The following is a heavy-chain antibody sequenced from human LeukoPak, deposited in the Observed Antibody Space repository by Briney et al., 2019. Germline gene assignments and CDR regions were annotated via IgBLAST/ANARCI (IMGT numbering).Heavy chain of an antibody. V-gene: IGHV4-4*07. Sequence: SETLSLTCTVSGGSINSYYWSWIRQPAGKGLEWIGRIYTSGSTNYNPSLKSRVTMSVDTSKNQFSLKVTSVNAADTALYYCTRDNGGDWYAFDIWGQGTVVTVSS. CDR1: GGSINSYY. D-gene: IGHD2-21*02. J-gene: IGHJ3*02. CDR2: IYTSGST. CDR3: TRDNGGDWYAFDI.